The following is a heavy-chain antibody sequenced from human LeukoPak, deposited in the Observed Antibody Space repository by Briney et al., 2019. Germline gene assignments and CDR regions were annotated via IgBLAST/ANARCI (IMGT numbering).Heavy chain of an antibody. D-gene: IGHD6-19*01. Sequence: SSETLSLTCAVYGGSFSGYYWSWIRQPPGQGLEWIGEINHSGSTNYNPSLKSRVTISVDTSKNQFSLKLSSVTAADSAVSYCAARGYSSGWYYFDYWGQGTLVTVSS. CDR1: GGSFSGYY. J-gene: IGHJ4*02. CDR2: INHSGST. CDR3: AARGYSSGWYYFDY. V-gene: IGHV4-34*01.